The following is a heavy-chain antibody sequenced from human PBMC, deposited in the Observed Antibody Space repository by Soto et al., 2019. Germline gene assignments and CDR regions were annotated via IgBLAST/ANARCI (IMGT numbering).Heavy chain of an antibody. D-gene: IGHD2-21*01. J-gene: IGHJ4*02. V-gene: IGHV3-23*01. CDR3: AKDAVYNDGLWLMDH. CDR1: GFSFVSFA. CDR2: IYGSGGGI. Sequence: GGSLRLSCAASGFSFVSFAMIWVRQAPGKGLECVSGIYGSGGGIQYADSVKGRFTISRDNSKNTVYLQMTDLRADDTAVYYCAKDAVYNDGLWLMDHWGQGTQVTVSS.